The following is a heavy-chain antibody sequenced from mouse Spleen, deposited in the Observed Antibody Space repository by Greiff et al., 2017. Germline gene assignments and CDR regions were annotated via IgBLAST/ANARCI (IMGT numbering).Heavy chain of an antibody. J-gene: IGHJ4*01. D-gene: IGHD2-2*01. CDR1: GYAFSSSW. CDR2: IYPGDGDT. CDR3: ARWLPAMDY. V-gene: IGHV1-82*01. Sequence: QVQLKESGPELVKPGASVKISCKASGYAFSSSWMNWVKQRPGKGLEWIGRIYPGDGDTNYNGKFKGKATLTADKSSSTAYMQLSSLTSEDSAVYFCARWLPAMDYWGQGTSVTVSS.